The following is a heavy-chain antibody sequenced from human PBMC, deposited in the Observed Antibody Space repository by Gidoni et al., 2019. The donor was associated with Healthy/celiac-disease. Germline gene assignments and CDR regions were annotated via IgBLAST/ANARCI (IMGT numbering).Heavy chain of an antibody. D-gene: IGHD3-16*01. Sequence: QVQLVESGGGVVQPGRSLRLSCAASGFTFSSYAMHWDRQAPGKGLEWVTFISYDGSNKYYADSVKGRFTISRDNSKNTLYLQMNSLRAEDTAVYYCARGPIMITFGGVIDYWGQGTLVTVSS. V-gene: IGHV3-30-3*01. CDR1: GFTFSSYA. CDR2: ISYDGSNK. CDR3: ARGPIMITFGGVIDY. J-gene: IGHJ4*02.